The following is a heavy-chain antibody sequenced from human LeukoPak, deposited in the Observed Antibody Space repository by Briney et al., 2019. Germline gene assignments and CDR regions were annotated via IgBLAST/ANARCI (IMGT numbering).Heavy chain of an antibody. Sequence: GGSLRLSCAASGFTFNSYWMVWFRQAPGKGLVWVSCINPDGSWTLHADSVKGRFAISRDYARNTLYLQMNGLGVEDTAMYYWARYEQRPGVTASDPWSQGTLVTVSS. V-gene: IGHV3-74*01. J-gene: IGHJ5*02. CDR1: GFTFNSYW. D-gene: IGHD2-21*02. CDR3: ARYEQRPGVTASDP. CDR2: INPDGSWT.